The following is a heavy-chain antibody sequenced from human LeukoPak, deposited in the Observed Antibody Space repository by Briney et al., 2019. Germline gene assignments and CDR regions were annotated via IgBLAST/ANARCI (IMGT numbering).Heavy chain of an antibody. D-gene: IGHD5-18*01. CDR1: GFTFSSYS. Sequence: KTGGSLRLSCAASGFTFSSYSMNWVRQAPGKGLEWVSSISSSSSYIYYADSVKGRFTISRDNAKNSLYLQMNSLRAEDTAVYYCARDDIRGYSYGQQVDYFDYWGQGTLVTVSS. CDR3: ARDDIRGYSYGQQVDYFDY. CDR2: ISSSSSYI. J-gene: IGHJ4*02. V-gene: IGHV3-21*01.